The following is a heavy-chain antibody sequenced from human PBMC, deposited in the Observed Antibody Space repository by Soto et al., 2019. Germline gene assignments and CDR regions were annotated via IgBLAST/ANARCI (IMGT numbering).Heavy chain of an antibody. D-gene: IGHD6-13*01. CDR1: GFTFSSYG. CDR3: AKAPQQLVFLARYYYYGMDV. Sequence: GGSLRLSCAASGFTFSSYGMHWVRQAPGKGLEWVAVISYDGSNKYYADSVKGRFTISRDNSKNTLYLQMNSLRAEDTAVYYCAKAPQQLVFLARYYYYGMDVWGQGTTVTVSS. J-gene: IGHJ6*02. CDR2: ISYDGSNK. V-gene: IGHV3-30*18.